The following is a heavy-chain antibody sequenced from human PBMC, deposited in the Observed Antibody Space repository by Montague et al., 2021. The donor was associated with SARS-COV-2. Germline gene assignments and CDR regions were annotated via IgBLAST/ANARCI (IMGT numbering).Heavy chain of an antibody. CDR2: DYRTGGT. CDR3: ARTGAYDHFDY. Sequence: SETLSLTCTVSGGSSNSTNWWRWVRQPPGKGLVCIVEDYRTGGTMFNPSFRSRVTLSIDRYKNLFSLHLNSVTVADTAVYYCARTGAYDHFDYWGPGTLVIVSS. V-gene: IGHV4-4*02. D-gene: IGHD5-12*01. J-gene: IGHJ4*02. CDR1: GGSSNSTNW.